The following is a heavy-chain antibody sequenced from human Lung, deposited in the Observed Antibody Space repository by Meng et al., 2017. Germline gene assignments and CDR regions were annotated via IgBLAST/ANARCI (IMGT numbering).Heavy chain of an antibody. CDR1: GGSISSSNYY. V-gene: IGHV4-30-4*01. CDR3: ARGQKGYFDL. J-gene: IGHJ2*01. CDR2: IYNSGST. Sequence: QVHLQESGPGLVKPSHTMSITCTGSGGSISSSNYYWSWIRQPPGKGLEWSGHIYNSGSTYYNPSLKSRITISVDTSKNQFSLKLSSVTAADTAVYYCARGQKGYFDLWGRGTLVTVSS.